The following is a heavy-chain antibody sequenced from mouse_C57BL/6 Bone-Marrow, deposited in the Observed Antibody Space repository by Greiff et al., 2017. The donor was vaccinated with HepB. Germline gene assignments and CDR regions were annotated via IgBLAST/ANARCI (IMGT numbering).Heavy chain of an antibody. CDR1: GYTFTSYW. CDR2: INPSNGGT. D-gene: IGHD2-2*01. CDR3: ARGENFWLRWFAY. V-gene: IGHV1-53*01. J-gene: IGHJ3*01. Sequence: QVQLQQPGTELVKPGASVKLSCKASGYTFTSYWMHWVKQRPGQGLEWIGNINPSNGGTNYNEEFKSKATLTVDKSSSTAYMQLSSLTSEDSAVYYCARGENFWLRWFAYWGQGTLVTVSA.